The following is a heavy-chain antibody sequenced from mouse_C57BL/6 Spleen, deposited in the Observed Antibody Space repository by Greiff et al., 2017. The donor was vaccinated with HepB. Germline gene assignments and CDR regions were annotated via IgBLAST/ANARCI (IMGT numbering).Heavy chain of an antibody. CDR1: GYTFTDYN. D-gene: IGHD1-1*01. J-gene: IGHJ3*01. CDR2: INPNNGGT. V-gene: IGHV1-22*01. Sequence: VQLQQSGPELVKPGASVKMSCKASGYTFTDYNMHWVKQSHGKSLEWIGYINPNNGGTSYNQKFKGKATLTVNKSSSTAYMELRSLTSEESAVYYCARGGIITVVEGTWFAYWGQGTLVTVSA. CDR3: ARGGIITVVEGTWFAY.